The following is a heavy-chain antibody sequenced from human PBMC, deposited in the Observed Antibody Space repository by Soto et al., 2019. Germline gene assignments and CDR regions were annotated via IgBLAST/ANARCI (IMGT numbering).Heavy chain of an antibody. CDR2: IYFSGST. CDR3: ARAPRDATYYVMDV. J-gene: IGHJ6*02. Sequence: SETLSLTCTVSGGSISSGDYFWSWIRQPPGKGLEWIGYIYFSGSTYYNPSLKSRLTLSIDTSKSQFSLKLSSVTAADAAVYYCARAPRDATYYVMDVWGQGTTVTVSS. CDR1: GGSISSGDYF. V-gene: IGHV4-30-4*01.